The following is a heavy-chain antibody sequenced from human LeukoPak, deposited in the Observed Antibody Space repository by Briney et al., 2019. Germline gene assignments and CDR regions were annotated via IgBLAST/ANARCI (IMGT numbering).Heavy chain of an antibody. V-gene: IGHV3-15*01. CDR3: SSLAMIRGVMPFDY. CDR2: IKSKTDGGTI. CDR1: GFTFSDAW. D-gene: IGHD3-10*01. J-gene: IGHJ4*02. Sequence: GGSLRLSCTASGFTFSDAWMSWVRQAPGKGLEWVGRIKSKTDGGTIEYAAPVKGSFTISRDDSKNTLYLQMNSLKSEDTAVYYCSSLAMIRGVMPFDYWGQGTVVTVSS.